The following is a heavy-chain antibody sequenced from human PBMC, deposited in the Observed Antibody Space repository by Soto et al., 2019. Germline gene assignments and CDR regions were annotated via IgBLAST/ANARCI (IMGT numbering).Heavy chain of an antibody. Sequence: EVQLVESGGGLVQPGRSLRLSCAASGFTFDDYAMHWVRQAPGKGLEWVSGISWNSGSIGYADSVKGRFTISRDNAKNSLYLQMNSLRAEDTALYYGAKAGYCSGGSCYFDYWGQGTLVTVSS. D-gene: IGHD2-15*01. CDR3: AKAGYCSGGSCYFDY. CDR2: ISWNSGSI. CDR1: GFTFDDYA. V-gene: IGHV3-9*01. J-gene: IGHJ4*02.